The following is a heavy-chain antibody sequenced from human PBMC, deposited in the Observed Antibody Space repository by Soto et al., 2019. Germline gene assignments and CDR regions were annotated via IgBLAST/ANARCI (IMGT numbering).Heavy chain of an antibody. Sequence: EVQLLESGGGLEQPGGSLRLSCAASGFTFNTQAMSWVRQAPGKGLGWVSSISVSGDNTYNADAVKGRFTISRDNSKNTLYLQMNSLRAEDTAVYYCVKDRSTSDWYGYFDYWGQGTLVTVSS. D-gene: IGHD6-19*01. CDR2: ISVSGDNT. V-gene: IGHV3-23*01. CDR1: GFTFNTQA. J-gene: IGHJ4*02. CDR3: VKDRSTSDWYGYFDY.